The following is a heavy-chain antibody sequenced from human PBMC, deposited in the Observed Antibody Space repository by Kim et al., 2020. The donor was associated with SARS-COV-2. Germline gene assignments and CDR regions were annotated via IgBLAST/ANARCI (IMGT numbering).Heavy chain of an antibody. Sequence: GGSLRLSCAASGFTFSSYGMHWVRQAPGKGLEWVAVISYDGSNKYYADSVKGRFTISRDNSKNTLYLQMNSLRAEDTAVYYCARTGRSGGYDSSGYYEASYYFDYWGQGTLVTVSS. V-gene: IGHV3-33*05. CDR3: ARTGRSGGYDSSGYYEASYYFDY. CDR2: ISYDGSNK. CDR1: GFTFSSYG. D-gene: IGHD3-22*01. J-gene: IGHJ4*02.